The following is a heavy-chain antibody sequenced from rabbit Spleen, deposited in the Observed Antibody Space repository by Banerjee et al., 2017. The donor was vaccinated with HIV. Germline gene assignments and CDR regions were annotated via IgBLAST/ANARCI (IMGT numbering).Heavy chain of an antibody. Sequence: QEQLEESGGDLVKPGASLTLTCTASGFSFSSTYNVCWVRQAPGKGPEWIACIAAGSGGTECANWAKGRFTCSKTSSTTVTLQMTSLTVADTATYFCARDTGSSFSSYGMDLWGPGTLVTVS. CDR1: GFSFSSTYN. D-gene: IGHD8-1*01. CDR3: ARDTGSSFSSYGMDL. V-gene: IGHV1S45*01. CDR2: IAAGSGGT. J-gene: IGHJ6*01.